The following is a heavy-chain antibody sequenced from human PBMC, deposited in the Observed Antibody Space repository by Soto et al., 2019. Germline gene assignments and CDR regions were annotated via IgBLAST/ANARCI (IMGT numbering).Heavy chain of an antibody. J-gene: IGHJ6*02. CDR3: ARAIAAAGSSPSSYYYYGMDV. Sequence: SVKVSCKASGGTFSSYAISWVRQAPGQGXEWMGGIIPIFGTANYAQKFQGRVTITADKSTSTAYMELSSLRSEDTAVYYCARAIAAAGSSPSSYYYYGMDVWGQGTTVTVSS. D-gene: IGHD6-13*01. V-gene: IGHV1-69*06. CDR2: IIPIFGTA. CDR1: GGTFSSYA.